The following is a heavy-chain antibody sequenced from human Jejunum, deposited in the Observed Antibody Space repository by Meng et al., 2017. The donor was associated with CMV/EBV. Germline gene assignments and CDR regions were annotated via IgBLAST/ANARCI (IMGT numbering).Heavy chain of an antibody. CDR2: ISSSGTTI. J-gene: IGHJ5*02. Sequence: GFTFSSSQMNWVRQAPGKGLEWVSYISSSGTTIYYADSVKGRFTISRDNAENSLYLQMNSLRAEDTAVYFCARDAVPAAPNWFDLWGQGTLVTVSS. CDR3: ARDAVPAAPNWFDL. CDR1: GFTFSSSQ. V-gene: IGHV3-48*03. D-gene: IGHD2-2*01.